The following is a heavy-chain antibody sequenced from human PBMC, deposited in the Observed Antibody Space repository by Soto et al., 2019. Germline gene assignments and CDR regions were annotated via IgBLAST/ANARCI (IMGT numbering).Heavy chain of an antibody. Sequence: SVKVSCKASGGTFSTHAIIWVRQAPGHGLEWMGGIIPISGTTYYTQKFQGRVTITADEPTSTAFMELGSLKSEDTAVFYCARGYCSGGNCYSGMDVWGQGTMVTVSS. D-gene: IGHD2-15*01. CDR1: GGTFSTHA. CDR2: IIPISGTT. J-gene: IGHJ6*02. CDR3: ARGYCSGGNCYSGMDV. V-gene: IGHV1-69*13.